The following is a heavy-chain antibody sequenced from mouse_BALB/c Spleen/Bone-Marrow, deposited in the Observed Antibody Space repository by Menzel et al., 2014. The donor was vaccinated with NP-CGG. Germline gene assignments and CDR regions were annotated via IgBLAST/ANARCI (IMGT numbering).Heavy chain of an antibody. CDR1: GYSITSDYA. D-gene: IGHD1-2*01. V-gene: IGHV3-2*02. CDR2: ISYSGST. CDR3: ARKYYGRLAMDY. Sequence: VQLQQSGPGLVKPSQSLSLTCTVTGYSITSDYAWNWIRQFPGNKLEWMGYISYSGSTSYNPSLKSRISITRDTSKNQFFLQLNSVTTEDTATYYCARKYYGRLAMDYWGQGTAVTVSS. J-gene: IGHJ4*01.